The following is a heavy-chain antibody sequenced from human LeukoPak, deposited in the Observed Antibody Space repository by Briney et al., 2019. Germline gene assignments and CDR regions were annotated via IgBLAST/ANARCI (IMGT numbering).Heavy chain of an antibody. Sequence: ASAKVSCKASGYTFTSYDINWVRQATGQGLEWMGWMNPNSGNTGYAQKFQGRVTITRNTSISTAYMELSSLRSEDTAVYYCARDGDSGSAGYNWFDPWGQGTLVTVSS. V-gene: IGHV1-8*03. D-gene: IGHD3-10*01. J-gene: IGHJ5*02. CDR2: MNPNSGNT. CDR3: ARDGDSGSAGYNWFDP. CDR1: GYTFTSYD.